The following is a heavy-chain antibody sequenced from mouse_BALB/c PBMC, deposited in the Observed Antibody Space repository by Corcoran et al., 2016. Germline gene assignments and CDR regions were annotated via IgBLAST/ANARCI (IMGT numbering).Heavy chain of an antibody. CDR3: ARGLDY. V-gene: IGHV1-26*01. Sequence: EVQLLQSGPELVKPGASVKISCKASGYSFTGYYMHWVKQSPVQSLEWIGSISPYNGATSYNQNFKDKASLTADKSSSTAYMELHSLTSEDSAVYYCARGLDYWGQGTTLAVSS. CDR1: GYSFTGYY. CDR2: ISPYNGAT. J-gene: IGHJ2*01.